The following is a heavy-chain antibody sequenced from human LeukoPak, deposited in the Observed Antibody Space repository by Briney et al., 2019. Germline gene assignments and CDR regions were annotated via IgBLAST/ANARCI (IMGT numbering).Heavy chain of an antibody. Sequence: ASVKASCKASGYTLTSYDINWVRQATGQGLEWMGWMNPNSGNTGYAQKFQGRVTITRNTSISTAYVELSSLRSEDTAVYYCARLYSSSSDWFDPWGQGTLVTVSS. CDR1: GYTLTSYD. V-gene: IGHV1-8*01. CDR2: MNPNSGNT. D-gene: IGHD6-6*01. CDR3: ARLYSSSSDWFDP. J-gene: IGHJ5*02.